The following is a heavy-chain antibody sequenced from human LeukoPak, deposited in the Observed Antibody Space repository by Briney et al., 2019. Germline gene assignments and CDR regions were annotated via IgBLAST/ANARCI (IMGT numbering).Heavy chain of an antibody. CDR2: INPNSGGT. J-gene: IGHJ4*02. D-gene: IGHD6-13*01. CDR3: ARVGIAAAASYYFDY. Sequence: GASVKVSCKASGYTFTGYYMHWVRQAPGQGLEWVGWINPNSGGTNYAQKFQGRVTMTRDTSISTAYMELSRLRSEDTAVYYCARVGIAAAASYYFDYWGQGTLVTVSS. V-gene: IGHV1-2*02. CDR1: GYTFTGYY.